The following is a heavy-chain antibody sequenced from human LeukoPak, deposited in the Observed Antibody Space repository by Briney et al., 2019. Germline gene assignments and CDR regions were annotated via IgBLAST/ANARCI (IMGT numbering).Heavy chain of an antibody. D-gene: IGHD6-19*01. CDR3: VRGDDGSSGWLFDY. V-gene: IGHV4-61*01. J-gene: IGHJ4*02. Sequence: KPSETLSLTCTVPGGSVSSGSYYWSRIRQPPGKGLEWIGYIYHSGSTNYNPSLKSRVTISVDTSNNQLSLKLSSVTAADTAVYYCVRGDDGSSGWLFDYWGQGTLVTVSS. CDR2: IYHSGST. CDR1: GGSVSSGSYY.